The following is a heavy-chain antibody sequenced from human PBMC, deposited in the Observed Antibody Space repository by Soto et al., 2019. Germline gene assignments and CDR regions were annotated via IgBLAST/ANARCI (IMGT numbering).Heavy chain of an antibody. CDR1: GFTFSSYA. CDR3: AKDKQVFGVVILVLDY. Sequence: EVQLLESGGGLVQPGGSLRLSCAASGFTFSSYAMSWVRQAPGKGLEWVSAISGSGGSTYYADSVKGRFTISRDNSKNTLYLQMNSLRAEDTAVYYCAKDKQVFGVVILVLDYWGQGTLVTVSS. CDR2: ISGSGGST. J-gene: IGHJ4*02. D-gene: IGHD3-3*01. V-gene: IGHV3-23*01.